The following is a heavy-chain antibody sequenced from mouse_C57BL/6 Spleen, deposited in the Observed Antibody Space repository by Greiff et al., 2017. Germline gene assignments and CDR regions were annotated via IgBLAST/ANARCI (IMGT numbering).Heavy chain of an antibody. CDR1: GYTFTSYW. D-gene: IGHD1-1*01. CDR2: IYPGSGST. J-gene: IGHJ2*01. Sequence: QVHVKQPGAELVKPGASVKMSCKASGYTFTSYWITWVKQRPGQGLEWIGEIYPGSGSTNYNEKFKSKATLTVDTSSSTAYMQLSSLTSEDSAVYYCALYYDGSSPDHWGQGTTPTVSS. CDR3: ALYYDGSSPDH. V-gene: IGHV1-55*01.